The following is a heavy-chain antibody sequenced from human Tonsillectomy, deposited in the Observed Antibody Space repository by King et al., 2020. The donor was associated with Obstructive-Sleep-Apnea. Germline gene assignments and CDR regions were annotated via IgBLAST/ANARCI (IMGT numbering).Heavy chain of an antibody. D-gene: IGHD7-27*01. J-gene: IGHJ4*02. Sequence: QLQESGPGLVKPSQTRSLTCPVSVVSISSGGYYWSLIRQHPGKGVEWMWYIYDSGRTYYNPSLKSRVTISLDTSKNQFYLKLNSVTAADTAVYYCARDANWGPPDYWGQGTLVTVSS. V-gene: IGHV4-31*03. CDR2: IYDSGRT. CDR1: VVSISSGGYY. CDR3: ARDANWGPPDY.